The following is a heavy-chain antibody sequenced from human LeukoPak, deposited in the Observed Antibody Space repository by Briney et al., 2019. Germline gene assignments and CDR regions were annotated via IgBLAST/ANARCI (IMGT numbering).Heavy chain of an antibody. CDR2: IKSKTDGGTP. D-gene: IGHD3-22*01. V-gene: IGHV3-15*01. CDR3: TTDGYIVVVTYYFDY. J-gene: IGHJ4*02. CDR1: GFTFSNAW. Sequence: GGSLRLSCAASGFTFSNAWMSWVRQAPGKGLEWVGRIKSKTDGGTPDYAAPVKGRFTISRDDSKNTLYLQMNSLKTEDTAVYYCTTDGYIVVVTYYFDYWGQGTLVTVSS.